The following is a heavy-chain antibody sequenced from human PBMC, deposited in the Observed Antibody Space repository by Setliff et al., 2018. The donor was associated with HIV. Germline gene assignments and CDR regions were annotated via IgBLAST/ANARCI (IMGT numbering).Heavy chain of an antibody. V-gene: IGHV3-7*05. CDR1: GFTSSTYW. Sequence: SGGSLRLSCAASGFTSSTYWMSWVRQAPGKGLEWVANINEDGSQKYYVDSVKGRFTISRDNAKKSLYLQMNSLRAEDMAVSEAVTDLTFRENWF. CDR2: INEDGSQK. CDR3: VTDLTFRENWF. J-gene: IGHJ5*01. D-gene: IGHD3-10*01.